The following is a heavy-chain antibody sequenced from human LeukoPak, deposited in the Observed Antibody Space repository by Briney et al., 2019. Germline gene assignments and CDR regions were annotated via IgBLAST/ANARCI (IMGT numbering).Heavy chain of an antibody. CDR2: ISSSNSYI. CDR3: ARDGSSWLLDY. J-gene: IGHJ4*02. D-gene: IGHD6-13*01. CDR1: GFTFSSYS. V-gene: IGHV3-21*01. Sequence: PGGSLRLSCSASGFTFSSYSMNWVRQAPGKGLEWVSSISSSNSYIYYADSVKGRFTISRDNAKNSLYLQMNSLRAEDTAVYYCARDGSSWLLDYWGQGTLVTVSS.